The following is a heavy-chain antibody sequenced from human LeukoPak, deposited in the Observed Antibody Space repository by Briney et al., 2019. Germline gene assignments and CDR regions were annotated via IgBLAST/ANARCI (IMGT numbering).Heavy chain of an antibody. Sequence: PSETLSLTCAVSGYSISSGYYWGSIRQPPGRGLEWIGSIQQSGTTYSNPAPKSRVTKSVDTSKNQFSLKPSSVPAADTAVYYCARTYYDILTGIYYFDYWGQGTLVTVSS. CDR3: ARTYYDILTGIYYFDY. V-gene: IGHV4-38-2*01. CDR1: GYSISSGYY. D-gene: IGHD3-9*01. J-gene: IGHJ4*02. CDR2: IQQSGTT.